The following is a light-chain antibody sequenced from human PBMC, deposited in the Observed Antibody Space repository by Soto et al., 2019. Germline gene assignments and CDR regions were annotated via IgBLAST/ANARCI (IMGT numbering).Light chain of an antibody. CDR2: DAS. CDR1: QSISSW. V-gene: IGKV1-5*01. CDR3: QQYNSYWT. J-gene: IGKJ1*01. Sequence: DIQMTQSPSTLSASVVDRVPLTCRASQSISSWLAWYQQKPGKAPKLLIYDASSLESGVPSRFSGSGSGTEFTLTISSLQPDDFATYYCQQYNSYWTFGQGTKV.